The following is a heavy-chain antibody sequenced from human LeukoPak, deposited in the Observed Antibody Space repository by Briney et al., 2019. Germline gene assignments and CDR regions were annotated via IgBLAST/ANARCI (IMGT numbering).Heavy chain of an antibody. J-gene: IGHJ3*02. CDR2: ISGSGDLI. CDR3: ARSGYYYDSSGYPGRHLRNGAFDI. V-gene: IGHV3-48*03. CDR1: GLTFNTYN. Sequence: QTGGSLRLSCAASGLTFNTYNMNWVRQAPGKGLEWVSSISGSGDLIYYADSVKGRFTISRDNAKNSLYLQMNSLRAEDTAVYYCARSGYYYDSSGYPGRHLRNGAFDIWGQGTMVTVSS. D-gene: IGHD3-22*01.